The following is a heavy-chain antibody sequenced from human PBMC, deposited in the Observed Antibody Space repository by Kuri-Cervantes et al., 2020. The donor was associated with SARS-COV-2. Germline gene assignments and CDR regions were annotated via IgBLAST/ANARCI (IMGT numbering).Heavy chain of an antibody. CDR3: TRRDERGTGNYYYYYYMDV. D-gene: IGHD1-14*01. CDR1: GFTFSTYG. V-gene: IGHV3-30*02. CDR2: TRYDGGNK. Sequence: GESLKISCAASGFTFSTYGMHWVRQAPGKGLEWVAFTRYDGGNKYYVDSVKGRFTISRDNSKNTLYLQMNSLRAEDTAMYYCTRRDERGTGNYYYYYYMDVWGKGTTVTVSS. J-gene: IGHJ6*03.